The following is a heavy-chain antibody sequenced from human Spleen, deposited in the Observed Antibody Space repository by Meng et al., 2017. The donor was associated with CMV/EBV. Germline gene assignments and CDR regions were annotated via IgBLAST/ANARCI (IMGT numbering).Heavy chain of an antibody. D-gene: IGHD5-24*01. J-gene: IGHJ3*02. CDR1: SAA. CDR2: TYYRSKWYN. V-gene: IGHV6-1*01. CDR3: ARDLGDGYTKEGDEGAFDI. Sequence: SAAWNWLRQSPSRGLEWLGRTYYRSKWYNDYAVSVKSRITINPDTSKNQFSLQLNSVTPEDTAVYYCARDLGDGYTKEGDEGAFDIWGQGTMVTVSS.